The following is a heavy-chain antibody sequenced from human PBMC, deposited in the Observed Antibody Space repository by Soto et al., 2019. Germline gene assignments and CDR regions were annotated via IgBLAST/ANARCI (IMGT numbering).Heavy chain of an antibody. J-gene: IGHJ5*02. CDR1: GYTFTTYG. CDR3: ARAKVLITPNWFDP. D-gene: IGHD3-22*01. V-gene: IGHV1-18*01. CDR2: ISTYNGNT. Sequence: QVQLVQSGGEVKKPGASVKVSCKASGYTFTTYGITWVRQAPGQGLEYLGWISTYNGNTDFAQRVQNRLTLTTDTSTSTAYMELRSLRPDDTAVYYCARAKVLITPNWFDPWGQGTLVIVSS.